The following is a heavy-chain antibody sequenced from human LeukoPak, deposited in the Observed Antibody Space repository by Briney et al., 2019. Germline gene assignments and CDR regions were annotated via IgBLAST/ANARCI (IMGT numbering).Heavy chain of an antibody. J-gene: IGHJ4*02. CDR2: INPNSGGT. CDR1: GYTFTGYY. V-gene: IGHV1-2*02. CDR3: ARTDIVVVPSAKGFDY. Sequence: GASVTVSCTASGYTFTGYYMHWVRAAPGQGLEWMGWINPNSGGTNYAQKFQGRVTMTRDTSITTAYMELSRLRSDDTAVYYCARTDIVVVPSAKGFDYWGQGTLVTVSS. D-gene: IGHD2-2*01.